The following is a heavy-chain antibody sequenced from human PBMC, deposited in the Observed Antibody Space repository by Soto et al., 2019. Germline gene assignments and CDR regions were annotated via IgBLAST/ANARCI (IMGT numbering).Heavy chain of an antibody. CDR1: GGSVSSANYY. D-gene: IGHD2-2*02. J-gene: IGHJ5*02. CDR2: IYYSGTT. Sequence: QVQLQESGPGLVKPSETLSLTCTVSGGSVSSANYYWTWIRQPPGKGLEWIGHIYYSGTTNYNPXLXSXVAISLDTPKNQVSLKLTSVTAADPAVYYCAREYHPWGQGTLVIVSS. V-gene: IGHV4-61*01. CDR3: AREYHP.